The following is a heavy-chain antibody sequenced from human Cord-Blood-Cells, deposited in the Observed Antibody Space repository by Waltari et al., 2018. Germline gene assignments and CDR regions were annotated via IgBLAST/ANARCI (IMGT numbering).Heavy chain of an antibody. V-gene: IGHV1-2*02. Sequence: QVQLVQSGAEVKKPGASVKVSCKASGYTFTGYYMHWVRQAPGQGLEWMGWINPYRGGTNYAQKLQGRVTMTRDTSISTAYMELSRLRSDDTAVYYCARDEAALTSFDLWGRGTLVTVSS. CDR3: ARDEAALTSFDL. D-gene: IGHD6-13*01. J-gene: IGHJ2*01. CDR1: GYTFTGYY. CDR2: INPYRGGT.